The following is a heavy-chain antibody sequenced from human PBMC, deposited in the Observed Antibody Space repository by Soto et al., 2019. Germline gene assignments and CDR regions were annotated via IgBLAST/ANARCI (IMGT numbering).Heavy chain of an antibody. V-gene: IGHV1-8*01. CDR1: GYSFNNND. J-gene: IGHJ5*02. Sequence: ASVKVSCKASGYSFNNNDVTWVRQATARGLEWMGWMNPGSGDTGYAQKFQGRVTMTRDISIATAYMEPSSLRSDDTAMYYCARMPTVRSLKWFYPWGEITLVTVCS. CDR3: ARMPTVRSLKWFYP. CDR2: MNPGSGDT. D-gene: IGHD3-16*02.